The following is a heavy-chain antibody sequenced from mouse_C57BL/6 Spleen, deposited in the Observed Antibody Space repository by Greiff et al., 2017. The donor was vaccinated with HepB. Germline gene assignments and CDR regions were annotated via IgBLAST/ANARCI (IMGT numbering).Heavy chain of an antibody. D-gene: IGHD4-1*01. J-gene: IGHJ2*01. CDR1: GYTFTSYG. CDR3: AREGLLGRFDY. Sequence: VKLMESGAELVRPGASVKLSCKASGYTFTSYGISWVKQRTGQGLEWIGEIYPRSGNTYYNEKFKGKATLTADKSSSTAYMELRNLTSEDSAVYFCAREGLLGRFDYWGQGTTLTVSS. CDR2: IYPRSGNT. V-gene: IGHV1-81*01.